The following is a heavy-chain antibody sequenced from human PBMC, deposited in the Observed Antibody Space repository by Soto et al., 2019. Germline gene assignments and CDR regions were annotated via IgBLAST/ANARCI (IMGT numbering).Heavy chain of an antibody. CDR1: GYTFTSYY. CDR2: INPSGGST. V-gene: IGHV1-46*01. Sequence: ASVKVSCKASGYTFTSYYLHWVREAPGQGLEWMGIINPSGGSTSYAQKFQGWVTMTRDTSISTAYMELSRLRSDDTAVYYCARQLSTYTYFDYWGQGTLVTVSS. CDR3: ARQLSTYTYFDY. D-gene: IGHD2-2*02. J-gene: IGHJ4*02.